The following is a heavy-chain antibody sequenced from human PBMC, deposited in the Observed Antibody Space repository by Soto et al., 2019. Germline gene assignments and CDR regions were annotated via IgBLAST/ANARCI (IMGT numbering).Heavy chain of an antibody. CDR3: AKVSREEYDSSGYYGLTWFDP. V-gene: IGHV3-23*01. D-gene: IGHD3-22*01. CDR2: ISGSGGST. CDR1: GFTFSSYA. J-gene: IGHJ5*02. Sequence: LRLSCAASGFTFSSYAMSWVRQAPGKGLEWVSAISGSGGSTYYADSVKGRFTISRDNSKNTLYLQMNSLRAEDTAVYYCAKVSREEYDSSGYYGLTWFDPWGQGTLVTVSS.